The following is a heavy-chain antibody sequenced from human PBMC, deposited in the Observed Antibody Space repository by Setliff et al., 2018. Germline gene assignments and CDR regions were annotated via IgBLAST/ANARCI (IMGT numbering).Heavy chain of an antibody. V-gene: IGHV1-69*05. CDR2: IIPIFGTA. J-gene: IGHJ4*02. Sequence: SVKVSCKASGYTFTGYYMHWVRQAPGQGLEWMGGIIPIFGTANYAQKFQGRVTITTDESTSTAYMELSSLRSEDTAVYYCATDYGDYGGDYRGQGTLDTVSS. D-gene: IGHD4-17*01. CDR1: GYTFTGYY. CDR3: ATDYGDYGGDY.